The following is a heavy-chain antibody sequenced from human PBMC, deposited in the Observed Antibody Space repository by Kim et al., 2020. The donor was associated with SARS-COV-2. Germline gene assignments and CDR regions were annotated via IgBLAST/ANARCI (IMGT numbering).Heavy chain of an antibody. J-gene: IGHJ4*02. CDR3: AKDQGSDIWFGDPKGSW. D-gene: IGHD3-10*01. V-gene: IGHV3-23*01. CDR1: GFNFSSYA. CDR2: ISGSGGST. Sequence: GGSLRLSCAASGFNFSSYAMSWVRQAPGKGLEWVSAISGSGGSTYYADSVKGRFTISRDNSKNTLYLQMNSLRAEDTAVYYCAKDQGSDIWFGDPKGSWWGQGTLVTVSS.